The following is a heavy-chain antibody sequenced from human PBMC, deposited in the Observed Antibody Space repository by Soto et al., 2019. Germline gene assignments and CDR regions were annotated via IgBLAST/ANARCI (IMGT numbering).Heavy chain of an antibody. D-gene: IGHD5-18*01. CDR2: IYYSGST. V-gene: IGHV4-59*01. CDR1: GGSIRSYY. Sequence: SETLSLTCTVSGGSIRSYYWSWIRQPPGKGLEWIGYIYYSGSTNYNPSLKSRVTISVDTSKNQFSLKLSSVTAADTAVYYCASGGIQLWLPYWGQGTLVTVSS. CDR3: ASGGIQLWLPY. J-gene: IGHJ4*02.